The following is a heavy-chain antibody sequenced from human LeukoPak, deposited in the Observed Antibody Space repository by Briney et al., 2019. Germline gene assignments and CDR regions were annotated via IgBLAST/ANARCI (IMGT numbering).Heavy chain of an antibody. CDR1: GFTFSNYA. D-gene: IGHD2-21*02. J-gene: IGHJ4*02. Sequence: GESLRLSCAASGFTFSNYAMSWVRQAPGKGLEWVSAISGSASSTYHADSVKGRFTISRDNSKNTLYLQMNSLRAEDTAVYYCAKDGAYCGGDCYSSSDYWGQGTLVTVSS. CDR2: ISGSASST. CDR3: AKDGAYCGGDCYSSSDY. V-gene: IGHV3-23*01.